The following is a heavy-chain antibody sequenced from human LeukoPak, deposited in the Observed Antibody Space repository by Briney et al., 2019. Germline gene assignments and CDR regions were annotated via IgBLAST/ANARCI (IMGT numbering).Heavy chain of an antibody. CDR1: GFTFSSYA. CDR2: ISGSGGST. D-gene: IGHD6-19*01. CDR3: AKFSSGSLNIDY. V-gene: IGHV3-23*01. J-gene: IGHJ4*02. Sequence: GSLRLSCAASGFTFSSYAMSWVRQAPGKGLEWVSAISGSGGSTYYADSVKGRFTISRDNSKNTLYLQMNSLRAEDTAVYYCAKFSSGSLNIDYWGQGTLVTVSS.